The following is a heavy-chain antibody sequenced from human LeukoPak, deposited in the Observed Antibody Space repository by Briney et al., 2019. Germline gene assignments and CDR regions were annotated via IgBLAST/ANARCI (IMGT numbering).Heavy chain of an antibody. J-gene: IGHJ3*01. Sequence: GGSLRLSCAASGFTFSNVWMSWVRQAPGKGLEWVGRIKSKTDRGTTDYAAPVKGRFTISRDDSRNTLYLQMNSLKTDDTAVYYCTSKIGGWSAFDVWGRGTMVTVSS. CDR2: IKSKTDRGTT. V-gene: IGHV3-15*01. CDR3: TSKIGGWSAFDV. CDR1: GFTFSNVW. D-gene: IGHD3-10*01.